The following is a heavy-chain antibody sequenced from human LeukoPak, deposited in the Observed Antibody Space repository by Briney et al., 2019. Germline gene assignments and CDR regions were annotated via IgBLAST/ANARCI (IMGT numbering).Heavy chain of an antibody. CDR2: INHSGIT. Sequence: SETLSLTCGMYGGAFRGYYWSWIRQPPGNGLEWIGEINHSGITNYNPSLKSRVTLSVYTSKNQFSLTLSSVTAADTAVYYCATTWTFTTPLGRVAGTSSRRGRYFDYWGQGTLVTVSS. CDR3: ATTWTFTTPLGRVAGTSSRRGRYFDY. D-gene: IGHD6-19*01. CDR1: GGAFRGYY. V-gene: IGHV4-34*01. J-gene: IGHJ4*02.